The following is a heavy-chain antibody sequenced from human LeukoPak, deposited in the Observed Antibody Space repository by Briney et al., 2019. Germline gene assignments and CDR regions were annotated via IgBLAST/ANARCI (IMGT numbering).Heavy chain of an antibody. V-gene: IGHV1-18*04. Sequence: ASVKVSCKASGYTFTSYYMHWVRQAPGQGLEWMGWISAYNGNTNYAQKLQGRVTMTTDTSTSTAYMELRSLRSDDTAVYYCARDADVVVVAATPYYFDYWGQGTLVTVSS. CDR2: ISAYNGNT. D-gene: IGHD2-15*01. J-gene: IGHJ4*02. CDR1: GYTFTSYY. CDR3: ARDADVVVVAATPYYFDY.